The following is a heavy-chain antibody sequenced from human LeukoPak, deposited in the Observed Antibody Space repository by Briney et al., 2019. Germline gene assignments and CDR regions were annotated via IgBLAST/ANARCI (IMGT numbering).Heavy chain of an antibody. CDR3: ARDPPEPGIAAAGTRWFDP. CDR1: GGSISSYY. CDR2: IYYSGST. J-gene: IGHJ5*02. V-gene: IGHV4-59*12. Sequence: SETLSLTCTVSGGSISSYYWSWIRQPPGKGLEWIGSIYYSGSTYYNPSLKSRVTISVDTSKNQFSLKLSSVTAADTAVYYCARDPPEPGIAAAGTRWFDPWGQGTLVTVSS. D-gene: IGHD6-13*01.